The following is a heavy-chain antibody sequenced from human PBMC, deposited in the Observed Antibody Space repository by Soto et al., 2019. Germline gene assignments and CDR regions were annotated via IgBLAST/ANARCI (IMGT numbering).Heavy chain of an antibody. CDR3: ARGDGYSFEY. D-gene: IGHD4-4*01. J-gene: IGHJ4*02. Sequence: QVQLVQSGAEVKKPGASVKVSCKASGYTFISYDINWVRQATGQGLEWMGWMNPNTGDTGYAQKFQGRVTMTRNTSINTANLELSSLRSDDTAVYFCARGDGYSFEYWGQGTLVTVSS. CDR2: MNPNTGDT. CDR1: GYTFISYD. V-gene: IGHV1-8*01.